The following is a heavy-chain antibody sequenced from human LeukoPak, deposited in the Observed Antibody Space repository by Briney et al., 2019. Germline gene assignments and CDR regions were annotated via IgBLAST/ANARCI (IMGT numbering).Heavy chain of an antibody. D-gene: IGHD1-26*01. CDR2: MNPNSGNT. CDR3: ARVGVGALDAFDI. Sequence: ASVKVSCKASGYTFTSYDINWVRRATGQGLEWMGWMNPNSGNTGYAQKFQGRVTITRNTSISTAYMELSSLRSEDTAVYYCARVGVGALDAFDIWGQGTMVTVSS. V-gene: IGHV1-8*03. J-gene: IGHJ3*02. CDR1: GYTFTSYD.